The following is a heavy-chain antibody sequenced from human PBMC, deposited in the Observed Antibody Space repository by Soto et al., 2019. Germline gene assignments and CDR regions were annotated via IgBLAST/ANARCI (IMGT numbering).Heavy chain of an antibody. CDR2: MNPNSGNT. V-gene: IGHV1-8*01. D-gene: IGHD3-9*01. Sequence: ASVKVSCKASGYTFTSYDINWVRQATGQGLEWMGWMNPNSGNTGYAQKFQGRVTMTRNTSISTAYMELSSLRSEDTAVYYCARARNYDIFVYYYMDVWGKGTTVTVSS. J-gene: IGHJ6*03. CDR1: GYTFTSYD. CDR3: ARARNYDIFVYYYMDV.